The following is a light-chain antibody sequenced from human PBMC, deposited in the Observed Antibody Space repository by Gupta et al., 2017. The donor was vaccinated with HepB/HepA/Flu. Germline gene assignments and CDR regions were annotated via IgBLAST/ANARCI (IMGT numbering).Light chain of an antibody. Sequence: DIQMTQSPSSMSASVGDRVTITSRASQGTSNYLAWYQQKPGKVPKLLLYAASTFLSGVPSTISGSGSARAFSLTIISRLPQDVATSYCQNENSAGFSFGHGTKLDIK. CDR1: QGTSNY. J-gene: IGKJ3*01. CDR3: QNENSAGFS. V-gene: IGKV1-27*01. CDR2: AAS.